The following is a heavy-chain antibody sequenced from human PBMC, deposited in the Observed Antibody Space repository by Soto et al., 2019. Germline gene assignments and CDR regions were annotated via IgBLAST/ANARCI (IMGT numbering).Heavy chain of an antibody. CDR3: ARDYDSSAYYYSNWFDP. CDR1: GYTFTSYA. D-gene: IGHD3-22*01. CDR2: INTGNDNT. Sequence: ASVKVSCKASGYTFTSYAIHWVRQAPGQRLEWMGWINTGNDNTKYSQKFQGRVTLTRDTSASTAYMELSSPRSEDTAVYYCARDYDSSAYYYSNWFDPWGQGTLVT. J-gene: IGHJ5*02. V-gene: IGHV1-3*04.